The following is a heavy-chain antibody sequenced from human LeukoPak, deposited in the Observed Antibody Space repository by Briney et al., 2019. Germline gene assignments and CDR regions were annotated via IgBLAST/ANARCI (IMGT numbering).Heavy chain of an antibody. D-gene: IGHD5-18*01. CDR3: AKERDTAMVTIDY. CDR2: IRYDGSNK. J-gene: IGHJ4*02. V-gene: IGHV3-30*02. CDR1: GFTFSSYG. Sequence: GGSLRLSCAASGFTFSSYGMHWVRQAPGKGLEWVAFIRYDGSNKYYADSVKGRFTISRDNSKNTLYLQMNSPRAEDTAVYYCAKERDTAMVTIDYWGQGTLVTVSS.